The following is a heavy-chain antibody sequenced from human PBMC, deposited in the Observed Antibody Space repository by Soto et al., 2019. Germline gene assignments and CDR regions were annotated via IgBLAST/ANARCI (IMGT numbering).Heavy chain of an antibody. J-gene: IGHJ6*02. Sequence: ASVKVSCKASGYTFTSYYMHWVRQAPGEGVEWMGIINPSGGSTSYAQKFQGRVTMTRDTSTSTVYMELSSLRSEDTAVYYCARVGQYYYGSGSYSEPYYYGMDVWGQGTTVTVSS. V-gene: IGHV1-46*01. D-gene: IGHD3-10*01. CDR2: INPSGGST. CDR1: GYTFTSYY. CDR3: ARVGQYYYGSGSYSEPYYYGMDV.